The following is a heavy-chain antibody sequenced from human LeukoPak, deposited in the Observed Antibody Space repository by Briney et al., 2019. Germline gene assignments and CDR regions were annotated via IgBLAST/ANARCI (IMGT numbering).Heavy chain of an antibody. D-gene: IGHD3-16*01. V-gene: IGHV2-5*01. CDR3: AHDSPGLYGFDY. CDR2: IYGNDDE. CDR1: GGSISSGGYH. J-gene: IGHJ4*02. Sequence: TLSLTCIVSGGSISSGGYHWGWIRQLPGKGLEWLAIIYGNDDERYSPSLKSRLTVTKGTSKNQVVLTLTNLDPVDTATYYCAHDSPGLYGFDYWGQGTLVTVSS.